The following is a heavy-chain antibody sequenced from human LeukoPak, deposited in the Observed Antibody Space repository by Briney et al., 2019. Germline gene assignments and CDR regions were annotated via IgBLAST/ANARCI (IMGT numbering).Heavy chain of an antibody. J-gene: IGHJ4*03. CDR3: AGQVLTTGISRFYYIIGYFDD. D-gene: IGHD4-17*01. V-gene: IGHV4-34*01. CDR2: INHSGST. CDR1: GVSFSDYY. Sequence: SGTLSLTCAVSGVSFSDYYRRWIRQSPGKGLEWVGEINHSGSTNYNPSPMSRRSISINTSNKQFSQRQRSMTAAETTILYYAGQVLTTGISRFYYIIGYFDDWGQGTMVTVSS.